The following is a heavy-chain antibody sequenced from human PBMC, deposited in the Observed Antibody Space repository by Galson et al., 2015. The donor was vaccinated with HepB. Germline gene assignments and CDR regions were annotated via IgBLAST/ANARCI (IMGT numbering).Heavy chain of an antibody. CDR3: ASTYDSSGYYYFGYYFDY. CDR1: GGTFSSYA. D-gene: IGHD3-22*01. Sequence: SVKVSCKASGGTFSSYAISWVRQAPGQGLEWMGGIIPIFGTANYAQKFQGRVTITADKSTSTAYMELSSLRSEDTAVYYCASTYDSSGYYYFGYYFDYWGQGTLVTVSS. CDR2: IIPIFGTA. V-gene: IGHV1-69*06. J-gene: IGHJ4*02.